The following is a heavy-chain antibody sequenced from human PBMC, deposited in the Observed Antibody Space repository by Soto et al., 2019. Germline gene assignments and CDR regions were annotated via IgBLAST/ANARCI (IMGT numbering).Heavy chain of an antibody. CDR2: ISAYNGNT. CDR1: GYTFTIYG. Sequence: ASVKVSCKASGYTFTIYGICWLRQTPGQGLEWMGWISAYNGNTNYAQKLQGRVTMTTDTSTSTAYMELRSLRSDETAVYSCARDPPQLGIAPDNWGQRPLVSVSS. J-gene: IGHJ4*02. D-gene: IGHD6-13*01. V-gene: IGHV1-18*01. CDR3: ARDPPQLGIAPDN.